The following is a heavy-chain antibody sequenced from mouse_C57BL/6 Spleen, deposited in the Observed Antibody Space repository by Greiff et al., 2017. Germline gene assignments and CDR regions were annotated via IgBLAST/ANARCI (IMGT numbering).Heavy chain of an antibody. V-gene: IGHV5-9-1*02. D-gene: IGHD2-4*01. Sequence: EVKLVESGEGLVKPGGSLKLSCAASGFTFSSYAMSWVRQTPEKRLEWVAYISSGGDYIYYADTVKGRFTISRDNARNTLYLQMSSLKSEDTAMYYCTRDGIYYDYDGYAMDYWGQGTSVTVSS. CDR3: TRDGIYYDYDGYAMDY. J-gene: IGHJ4*01. CDR1: GFTFSSYA. CDR2: ISSGGDYI.